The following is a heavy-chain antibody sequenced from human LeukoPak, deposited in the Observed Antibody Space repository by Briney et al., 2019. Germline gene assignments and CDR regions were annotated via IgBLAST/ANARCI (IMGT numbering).Heavy chain of an antibody. CDR2: INHSGST. D-gene: IGHD3-3*01. Sequence: SVTLSLTGAGYGGSFSGYYWSWIRQPPGKGLEWIGEINHSGSTNYNPSLKSLVTISVDTSKNQFSLKLNSVTAADTAVYYCARDFWSGPYPDAFDIWGQGTRVSVSS. CDR3: ARDFWSGPYPDAFDI. J-gene: IGHJ3*02. V-gene: IGHV4-34*01. CDR1: GGSFSGYY.